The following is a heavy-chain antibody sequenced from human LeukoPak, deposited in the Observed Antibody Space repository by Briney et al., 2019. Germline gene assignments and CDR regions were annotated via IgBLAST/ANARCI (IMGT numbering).Heavy chain of an antibody. D-gene: IGHD5-12*01. Sequence: GGSLRLSCAASGFTFSSYYMHWVRPAPGKGLDWVAVISYDGSNKYYADSVKGRFTISRDNSKNTLFLQMNSLRAEDTAVYYCAKGSNRGVATIDYWGQGTLVTVSS. CDR1: GFTFSSYY. CDR2: ISYDGSNK. CDR3: AKGSNRGVATIDY. J-gene: IGHJ4*02. V-gene: IGHV3-30*18.